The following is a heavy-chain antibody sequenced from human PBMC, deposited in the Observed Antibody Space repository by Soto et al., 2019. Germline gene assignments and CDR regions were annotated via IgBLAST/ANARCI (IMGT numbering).Heavy chain of an antibody. J-gene: IGHJ6*03. CDR1: GFTFSNAW. Sequence: GGSLRLSCAASGFTFSNAWMSWVRQAPGKGLEWVGRIKSKTDGGTTDYAAPVKGRFTISRDDSKTTLYLQMKSLKTEDTAVYYCTTGAGYYGSGSRINYYYMDVWGKGTTVTVSS. CDR3: TTGAGYYGSGSRINYYYMDV. D-gene: IGHD3-10*01. V-gene: IGHV3-15*01. CDR2: IKSKTDGGTT.